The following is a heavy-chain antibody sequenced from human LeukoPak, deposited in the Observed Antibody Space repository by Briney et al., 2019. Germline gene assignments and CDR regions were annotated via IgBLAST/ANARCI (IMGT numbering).Heavy chain of an antibody. CDR1: GYSISSGYY. Sequence: SETLSLTCTVSGYSISSGYYWGWIRQPPGKGLEWIGSIYHSGSTYYNPSLKSRVTISVDTSKNQFSLKLSSVTAADTAVYYCARDSEDSFDYWGQGTLVTVSS. J-gene: IGHJ4*02. V-gene: IGHV4-38-2*02. CDR3: ARDSEDSFDY. CDR2: IYHSGST.